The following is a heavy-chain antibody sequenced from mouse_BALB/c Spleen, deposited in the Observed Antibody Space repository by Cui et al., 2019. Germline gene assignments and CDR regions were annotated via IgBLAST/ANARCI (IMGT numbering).Heavy chain of an antibody. CDR1: GYTFTSYW. Sequence: QLHLQHPGAELVNPGASVTLSCKASGYTFTSYWMHWVKQRPGRGLEWIGRIDPNSGGTKYNEKFKSKATLTVDKPSSTAYMQLSSLTSEDSAVYYCARYDYYVSSYFDYWGQGTTLTVSS. CDR2: IDPNSGGT. D-gene: IGHD1-1*01. CDR3: ARYDYYVSSYFDY. J-gene: IGHJ2*01. V-gene: IGHV1-72*01.